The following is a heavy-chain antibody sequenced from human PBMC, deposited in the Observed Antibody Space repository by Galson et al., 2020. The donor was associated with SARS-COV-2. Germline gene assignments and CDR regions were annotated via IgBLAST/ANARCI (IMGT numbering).Heavy chain of an antibody. J-gene: IGHJ3*02. D-gene: IGHD3-22*01. Sequence: SETLSLTCTVSGGSISSGGYYWSWIRQPAGKGLEWIGHIYSSGSTNYNPSLKSRVVISVDTSKNQFSLNLSSVTAADTAVYYCYSYFDSSAYYWGGDSFDIWGQGTMVTVSS. CDR1: GGSISSGGYY. CDR2: IYSSGST. CDR3: YSYFDSSAYYWGGDSFDI. V-gene: IGHV4-61*09.